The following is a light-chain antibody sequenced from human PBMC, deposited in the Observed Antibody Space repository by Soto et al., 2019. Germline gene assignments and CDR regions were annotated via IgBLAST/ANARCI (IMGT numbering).Light chain of an antibody. J-gene: IGKJ2*01. V-gene: IGKV3-11*01. CDR3: QQRSDWPAYP. CDR2: DAT. CDR1: QSVSSY. Sequence: EIVLTQSPATLSLSPGERATLSCRASQSVSSYLAWYQQKPGQAPRLLIYDATNRATGIHARFSGSGSGTAYDLTISSLDPEDFPVYYCQQRSDWPAYPFGQVTKLAIK.